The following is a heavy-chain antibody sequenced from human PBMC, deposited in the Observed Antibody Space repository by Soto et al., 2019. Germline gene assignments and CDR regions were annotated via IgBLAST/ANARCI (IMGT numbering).Heavy chain of an antibody. V-gene: IGHV3-30-3*01. Sequence: GGSLRLSCAASGFTFSSYAMHWVRQAPGKGLEWVAVISYDGSNKYYADSVKGRFTISRDNSKNTLYLQMNSLRAEDTAVYYCAREPMTTVTYYYYGMDVWGQGTTVTVSS. D-gene: IGHD4-4*01. CDR2: ISYDGSNK. CDR1: GFTFSSYA. J-gene: IGHJ6*02. CDR3: AREPMTTVTYYYYGMDV.